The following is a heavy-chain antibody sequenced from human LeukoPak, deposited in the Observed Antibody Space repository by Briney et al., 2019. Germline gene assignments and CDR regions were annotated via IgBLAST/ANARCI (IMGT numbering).Heavy chain of an antibody. CDR1: GFTFSTYG. J-gene: IGHJ3*02. Sequence: GGSLRLSCAASGFTFSTYGMHWVRQAPGKGLEWVAIIWYDGSNKFYADSVKGRFTISRDNSKNTLYLQMNSLRAEDTAVYYCAKDRTMVSGVAGDAFDIWGQGTMVTVSS. D-gene: IGHD3-10*01. CDR2: IWYDGSNK. V-gene: IGHV3-33*06. CDR3: AKDRTMVSGVAGDAFDI.